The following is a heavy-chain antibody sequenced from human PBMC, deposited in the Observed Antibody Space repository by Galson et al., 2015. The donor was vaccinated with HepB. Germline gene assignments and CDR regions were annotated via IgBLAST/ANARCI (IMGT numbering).Heavy chain of an antibody. Sequence: SVKVSCKASGYTFTSYYMHWVRQAPGQGLEWMGIINPSGGSTSYAQKLQGRVTMTRDTSTSTVYMELSSLRSEDTAVYYCARVPYQLHYGMDVWGQGTTVTVSS. CDR1: GYTFTSYY. J-gene: IGHJ6*02. CDR3: ARVPYQLHYGMDV. CDR2: INPSGGST. V-gene: IGHV1-46*04. D-gene: IGHD2-2*01.